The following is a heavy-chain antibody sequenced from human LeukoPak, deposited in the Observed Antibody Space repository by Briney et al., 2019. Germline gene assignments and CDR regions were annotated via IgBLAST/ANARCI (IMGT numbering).Heavy chain of an antibody. CDR2: IYYSGST. V-gene: IGHV4-38-2*01. CDR1: GYSISSGYY. Sequence: PSETLSLTCAVSGYSISSGYYWGWIRQPPGKGLEWIGYIYYSGSTNYNPSLKSRVTISVDTSKNQFSLKLSSVTAADTAVYYCAREYSRTAFDIWGQGTMVTVSS. D-gene: IGHD6-6*01. CDR3: AREYSRTAFDI. J-gene: IGHJ3*02.